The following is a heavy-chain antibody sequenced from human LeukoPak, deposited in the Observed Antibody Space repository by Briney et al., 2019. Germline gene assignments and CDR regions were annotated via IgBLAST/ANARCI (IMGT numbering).Heavy chain of an antibody. CDR1: GFTFSSYE. J-gene: IGHJ4*02. CDR3: AREDASSLDY. CDR2: ISSSGSNI. Sequence: GGSLRLSCAASGFTFSSYEMNWVRQAPGKGLEWVSYISSSGSNIKYADSVKGRFAISRDNAKNSLYLQMNNLRAEDTAVYYCAREDASSLDYWGQGILVTVSS. V-gene: IGHV3-48*03. D-gene: IGHD6-13*01.